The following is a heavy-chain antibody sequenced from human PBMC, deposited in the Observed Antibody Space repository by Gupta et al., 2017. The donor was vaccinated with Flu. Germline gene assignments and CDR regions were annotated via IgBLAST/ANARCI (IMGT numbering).Heavy chain of an antibody. CDR1: GYTFAHNW. CDR2: TYPGDSGT. V-gene: IGHV5-51*01. CDR3: SRTLGSYSKGGVDD. J-gene: IGHJ4*02. Sequence: SGYTFAHNWIGWVGHMPGKGLEWLGITYPGDSGTRYSPSFQGQATISADKSFSTVYLQCSSLKDADTAMYYCSRTLGSYSKGGVDDWGQGTRVTVSS. D-gene: IGHD1-26*01.